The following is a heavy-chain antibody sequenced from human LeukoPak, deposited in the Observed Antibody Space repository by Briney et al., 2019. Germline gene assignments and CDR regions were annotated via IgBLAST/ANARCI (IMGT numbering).Heavy chain of an antibody. CDR3: AKDVDSSSWYGYYYYYGMDV. CDR2: ISGSGGST. J-gene: IGHJ6*02. Sequence: GGSLRLSCAASGFTFSSYAMSWVRQAPGKGLEWVSAISGSGGSTYYADSVKGRFTISRDNSKNTLYLQMNSLRAEDTAVYYCAKDVDSSSWYGYYYYYGMDVWGQGTTVTVSS. V-gene: IGHV3-23*01. CDR1: GFTFSSYA. D-gene: IGHD6-13*01.